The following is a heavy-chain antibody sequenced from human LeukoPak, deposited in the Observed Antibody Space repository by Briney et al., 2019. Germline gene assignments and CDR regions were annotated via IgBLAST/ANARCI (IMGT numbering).Heavy chain of an antibody. V-gene: IGHV4-30-2*01. J-gene: IGHJ5*02. CDR2: IYHSGST. CDR1: GGSISSGGYY. Sequence: TSQTLSLTCTVSGGSISSGGYYWSWIRQPPGKGLEWIGYIYHSGSTYYNPSLKSRVTISVDRSKNQFSLKLSSVTAADTAVYYCARGPGGSYGWFDPWGQGTLVTVSS. CDR3: ARGPGGSYGWFDP. D-gene: IGHD1-26*01.